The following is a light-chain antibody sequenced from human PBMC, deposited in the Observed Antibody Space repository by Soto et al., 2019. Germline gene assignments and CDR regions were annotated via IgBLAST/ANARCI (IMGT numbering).Light chain of an antibody. Sequence: QSVLTQPPSVSGAPGQRVPISCTGSTSNIGAPYDVHWYQHLPGAAPKLLIYGDNNRPSGVPDRFSGSKSGTSASLAITSLQAEDEADYYCQSYDISLHNYVFGTGTKVTVL. V-gene: IGLV1-40*01. CDR3: QSYDISLHNYV. CDR1: TSNIGAPYD. J-gene: IGLJ1*01. CDR2: GDN.